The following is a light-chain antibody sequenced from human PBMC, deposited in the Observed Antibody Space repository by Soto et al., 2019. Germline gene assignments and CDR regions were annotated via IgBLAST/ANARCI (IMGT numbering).Light chain of an antibody. CDR1: QSVSSNY. Sequence: EIVLTQSPGTLSLSPGERATLSCRASQSVSSNYLAWDQQKPGQAPRPLIYGASSRATSIPDRFSGSGAGTDSALTSSSLEREDFDVYDSKQYDSSQWTFGQ. J-gene: IGKJ1*01. CDR3: KQYDSSQWT. V-gene: IGKV3-20*01. CDR2: GAS.